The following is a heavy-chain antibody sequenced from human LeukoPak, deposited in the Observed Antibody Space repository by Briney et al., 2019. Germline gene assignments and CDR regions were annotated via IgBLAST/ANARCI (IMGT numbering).Heavy chain of an antibody. CDR2: ISYDGSNK. D-gene: IGHD6-19*01. CDR3: ARGRRVLAVAGTEGVYYYYGMDV. V-gene: IGHV3-30*04. J-gene: IGHJ6*04. CDR1: GFTFSSYA. Sequence: PGRSLRLSCAASGFTFSSYAMHWVRQAPGKGREWVAVISYDGSNKYYADSVKGRFTISRDNSKNTLYLQMNSLRAEDTAVYYCARGRRVLAVAGTEGVYYYYGMDVWGKGTTVTVSS.